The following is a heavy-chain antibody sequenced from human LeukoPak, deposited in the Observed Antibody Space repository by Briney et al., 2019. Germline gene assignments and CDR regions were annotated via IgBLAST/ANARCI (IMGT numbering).Heavy chain of an antibody. CDR1: GYTFTDFD. J-gene: IGHJ4*02. CDR3: ARAKGSRSWNHLFDY. D-gene: IGHD1-14*01. CDR2: INPNSGDT. V-gene: IGHV1-2*02. Sequence: ASVKASCKASGYTFTDFDINWVRQAPGQGLEWMGWINPNSGDTNNAQKFQGRVTMTRDTSITTVYMELTRLRSDDTAVYYCARAKGSRSWNHLFDYWGQGTLVTVSS.